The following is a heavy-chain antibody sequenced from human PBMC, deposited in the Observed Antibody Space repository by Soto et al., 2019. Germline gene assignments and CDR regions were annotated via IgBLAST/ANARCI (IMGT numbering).Heavy chain of an antibody. J-gene: IGHJ3*02. CDR1: VYIFTSYW. CDR3: ATASIPFRDAFDI. CDR2: IYPGDSDT. Sequence: GDSLKISFKGSVYIFTSYWIGLLLHMPVKFLELMGIIYPGDSDTRYSPSFQGQVTISADKSISTAYLQWSSLKASDTAMYYCATASIPFRDAFDIWGQGTMVTVS. D-gene: IGHD2-2*02. V-gene: IGHV5-51*01.